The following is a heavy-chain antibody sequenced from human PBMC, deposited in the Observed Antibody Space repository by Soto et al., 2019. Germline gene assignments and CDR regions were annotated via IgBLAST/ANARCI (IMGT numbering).Heavy chain of an antibody. CDR3: AKWRNQLLSHWFDP. J-gene: IGHJ5*02. Sequence: QVQLGQSGAEVKKPGASVKVSCKASGYTFTSYGISWVRHAPGQVLEWMGWISAYNGNTNYAQKLQGRVNMTTDTSTSPAYMELRSLRSDDTAVYYCAKWRNQLLSHWFDPWGQGTLVTVSS. D-gene: IGHD2-2*01. V-gene: IGHV1-18*01. CDR1: GYTFTSYG. CDR2: ISAYNGNT.